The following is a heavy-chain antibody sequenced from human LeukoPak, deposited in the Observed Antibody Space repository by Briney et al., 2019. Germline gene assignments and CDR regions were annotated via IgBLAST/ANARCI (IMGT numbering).Heavy chain of an antibody. V-gene: IGHV1-2*02. J-gene: IGHJ4*02. CDR3: ARGSKPRIAAAGNDY. CDR2: INPNSGGT. Sequence: GASVKVSCKASGYTFTGYYMHWVRQAPGQGHEWMGWINPNSGGTNYAQKFQGRVTMTRDTSISTAYMELSRLRSDDTAVYYCARGSKPRIAAAGNDYWGQGTLVTVSS. CDR1: GYTFTGYY. D-gene: IGHD6-13*01.